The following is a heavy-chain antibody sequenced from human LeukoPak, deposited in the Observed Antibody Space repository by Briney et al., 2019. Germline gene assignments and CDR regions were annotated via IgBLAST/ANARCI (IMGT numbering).Heavy chain of an antibody. J-gene: IGHJ4*02. D-gene: IGHD2-2*01. CDR3: ARDAVPAADDY. V-gene: IGHV1-69*04. CDR2: IIPILGIA. Sequence: GSSVKVSCKASGGTFSSYTISWVRQAPGQGLEWMGRIIPILGIANYAQKFQGRVTITADKSTSTAYMELSSLRSEDTAVYCCARDAVPAADDYWGQGTLVTVSS. CDR1: GGTFSSYT.